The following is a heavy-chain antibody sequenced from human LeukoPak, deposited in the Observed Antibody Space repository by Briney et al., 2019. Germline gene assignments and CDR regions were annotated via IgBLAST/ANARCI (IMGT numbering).Heavy chain of an antibody. CDR1: GLTFSKYA. Sequence: GGSLRLSCVASGLTFSKYAMTWVRQAPGKGLEWVSAITSGGGSTFYAASVKGRFSIARDNSKNTVYLQMTGLRADDTAVYYCAKGGATAWGQGVLVTVSS. J-gene: IGHJ4*02. V-gene: IGHV3-23*01. CDR3: AKGGATA. D-gene: IGHD1-1*01. CDR2: ITSGGGST.